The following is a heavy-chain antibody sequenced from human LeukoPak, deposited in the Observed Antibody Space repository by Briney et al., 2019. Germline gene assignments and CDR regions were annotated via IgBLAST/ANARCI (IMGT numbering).Heavy chain of an antibody. Sequence: SQNLSLTCVISGDSVSNNIAAWNWIRQSPSRGLEWLGRTYYRSKCYNDYAVSVESRITINPDTSKNQFSLQLNSVTPEDTAVYYCARDVTAGAGAVGMAVWGKGTTVTVSS. V-gene: IGHV6-1*01. CDR1: GDSVSNNIAA. CDR2: TYYRSKCYN. J-gene: IGHJ6*04. CDR3: ARDVTAGAGAVGMAV. D-gene: IGHD6-13*01.